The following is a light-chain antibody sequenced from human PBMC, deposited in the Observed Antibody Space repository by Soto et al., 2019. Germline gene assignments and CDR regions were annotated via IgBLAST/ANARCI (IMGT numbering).Light chain of an antibody. V-gene: IGKV3-15*01. CDR3: QQYYDWPPVT. CDR1: QSVNRN. Sequence: EIVMTQSPATLSVSPGERATLSCRASQSVNRNLAWYQQKPGQAPRLLIYAASTRATGIPARFRGSESGTQFNLTISSLQSADFAVYYCQQYYDWPPVTLGGGTKVDIK. CDR2: AAS. J-gene: IGKJ4*01.